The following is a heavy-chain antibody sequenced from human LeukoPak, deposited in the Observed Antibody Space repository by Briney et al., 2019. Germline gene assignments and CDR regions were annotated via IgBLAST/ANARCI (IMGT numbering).Heavy chain of an antibody. V-gene: IGHV1-2*02. Sequence: GASVKVSCKASGFTFTAYHMHWVRQAPGQGLEWMGWINPNSGGTNYAQKFQGRVTMTRDTSISTAYMELSGLRSDDTAVYCCARGPHWDPHFDYWGQGTLVTVSS. CDR1: GFTFTAYH. CDR2: INPNSGGT. CDR3: ARGPHWDPHFDY. D-gene: IGHD7-27*01. J-gene: IGHJ4*02.